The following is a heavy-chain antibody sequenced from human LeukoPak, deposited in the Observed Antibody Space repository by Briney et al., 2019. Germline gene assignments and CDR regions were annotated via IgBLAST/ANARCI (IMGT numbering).Heavy chain of an antibody. V-gene: IGHV1-2*02. CDR2: INPNSGGT. D-gene: IGHD2-2*01. Sequence: ASVKVSCTASGYTFTGYYMHWVRQAPGQGLGWMGLINPNSGGTNYAQKFQGTVTMTRDTSISTAYMELSRLRSDDTAVYYCARTGYCSSTSCTDYYYYGMDVWGQGTTVTVSS. CDR3: ARTGYCSSTSCTDYYYYGMDV. CDR1: GYTFTGYY. J-gene: IGHJ6*02.